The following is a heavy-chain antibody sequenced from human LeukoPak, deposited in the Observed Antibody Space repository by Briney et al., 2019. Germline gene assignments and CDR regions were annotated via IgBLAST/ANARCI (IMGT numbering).Heavy chain of an antibody. V-gene: IGHV3-7*04. D-gene: IGHD3-16*01. Sequence: PGGSLRLSCAASGFTFNSYWMSWVRQAPGKGLEWAANIKKDGSEEYYVDSVKGRFTISRDNARNSLYLQMNSLRVEDTAVYYCAKAHVGGSSFDYWGQGTLVTVSS. CDR1: GFTFNSYW. CDR2: IKKDGSEE. CDR3: AKAHVGGSSFDY. J-gene: IGHJ4*02.